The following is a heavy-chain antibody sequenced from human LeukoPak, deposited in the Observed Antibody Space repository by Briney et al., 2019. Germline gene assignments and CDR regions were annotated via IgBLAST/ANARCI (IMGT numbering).Heavy chain of an antibody. J-gene: IGHJ4*02. D-gene: IGHD2-2*01. CDR3: AKAALRYQLLSSLDY. CDR1: GFTFSSYA. CDR2: ISGSGAST. V-gene: IGHV3-23*01. Sequence: GGSLRLSCAASGFTFSSYAMNWARQAPGKGLEWVSAISGSGASTYYADSVKGRFTISRDNSKNTLYLQMNSLRAEDMAIYYCAKAALRYQLLSSLDYWGQGTLVTVSS.